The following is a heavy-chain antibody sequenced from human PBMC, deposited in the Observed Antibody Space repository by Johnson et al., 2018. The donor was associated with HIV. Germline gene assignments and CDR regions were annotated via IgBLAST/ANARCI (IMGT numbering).Heavy chain of an antibody. V-gene: IGHV3-13*01. CDR1: GFTFSSYD. D-gene: IGHD3-3*01. J-gene: IGHJ3*02. CDR2: IGTAGDT. Sequence: VQLVESGGGLVQPGGSLRLSCAASGFTFSSYDMHWVRQATGKGLEWVSAIGTAGDTYYPGSVKGRFTISRENAKNSLYLQMNSLRAEDTALYYCARGAPWSGSDAFDIGGQGTMVTVSS. CDR3: ARGAPWSGSDAFDI.